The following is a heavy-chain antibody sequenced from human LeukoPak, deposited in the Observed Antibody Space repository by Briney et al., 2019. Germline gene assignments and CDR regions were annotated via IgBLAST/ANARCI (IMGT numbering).Heavy chain of an antibody. Sequence: GGSLRLSCAASGFTFRNYGMNWVRQAPGKGLERVSYISSTSNTKEYADSVKGRFTISRDNAKNSLYLQVDSLRVEDTAIYYCARGGAARPDYWGQGTLVTVSS. CDR3: ARGGAARPDY. D-gene: IGHD6-6*01. CDR1: GFTFRNYG. CDR2: ISSTSNTK. J-gene: IGHJ4*02. V-gene: IGHV3-48*01.